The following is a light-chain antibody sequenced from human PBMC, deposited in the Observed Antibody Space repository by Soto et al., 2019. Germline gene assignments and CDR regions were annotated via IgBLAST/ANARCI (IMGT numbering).Light chain of an antibody. CDR1: QGISSW. CDR2: AAS. J-gene: IGKJ1*01. Sequence: DIQITRSPSSVSASVLYIFTMTCLASQGISSWLACYQQKPGKAPKLLIYAASSLQSGVPSRFSGSGSGTDFTLTISSLQPEDFATYYCPQSYSTLLTFGQGTKVDI. V-gene: IGKV1-12*01. CDR3: PQSYSTLLT.